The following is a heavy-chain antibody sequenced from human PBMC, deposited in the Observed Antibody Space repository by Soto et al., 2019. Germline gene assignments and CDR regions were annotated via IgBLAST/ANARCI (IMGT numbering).Heavy chain of an antibody. CDR3: ARSTRTIFGVVPHSPYNWFDP. Sequence: SETLSLTCTVSGGSISSGGYYWSWIRQHPGKGLELIGYIYYSGSTYYNPSLKSRVTISVDTSKNQFSLQLNSVTPEDTAVYYCARSTRTIFGVVPHSPYNWFDPWGQGTLVTVSS. CDR2: IYYSGST. V-gene: IGHV4-31*03. D-gene: IGHD3-3*01. CDR1: GGSISSGGYY. J-gene: IGHJ5*02.